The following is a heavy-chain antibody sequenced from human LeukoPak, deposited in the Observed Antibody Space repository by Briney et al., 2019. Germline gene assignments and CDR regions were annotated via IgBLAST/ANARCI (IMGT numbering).Heavy chain of an antibody. J-gene: IGHJ4*02. D-gene: IGHD5-18*01. V-gene: IGHV4-39*01. CDR2: MSSSGTT. CDR1: GVSISSSSHY. CDR3: ARSGYSFLVDS. Sequence: PSETLSLTCTVSGVSISSSSHYWGWIRQPPGKGLEWIASMSSSGTTYYKPSLKSRVTISVDTSTNQISLHLSSMSAADTAVYFCARSGYSFLVDSWGQGTLVTVSS.